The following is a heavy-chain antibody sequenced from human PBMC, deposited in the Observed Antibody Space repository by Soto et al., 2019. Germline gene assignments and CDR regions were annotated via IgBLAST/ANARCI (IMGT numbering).Heavy chain of an antibody. CDR1: GYTFTSYD. CDR2: MNPNSGNT. J-gene: IGHJ3*02. D-gene: IGHD6-19*01. CDR3: ARGFRQWLVESAFDI. Sequence: QVQLVQSGAEVKKPGASVKVSCKASGYTFTSYDINWVRQATGQGLEWMGWMNPNSGNTGYAQKFQGRVTLTRNTSISTAYMELSRLRSEDTAVYYCARGFRQWLVESAFDIWGQGTMVTVSS. V-gene: IGHV1-8*01.